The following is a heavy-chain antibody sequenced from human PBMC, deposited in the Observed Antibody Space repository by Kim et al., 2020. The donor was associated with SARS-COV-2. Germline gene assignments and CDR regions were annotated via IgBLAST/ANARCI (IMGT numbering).Heavy chain of an antibody. J-gene: IGHJ5*02. CDR1: STYA. D-gene: IGHD3-22*01. CDR3: TTSMRIIIVVPSS. V-gene: IGHV3-23*01. CDR2: ISGSGSTR. Sequence: GGSLRLSCAASSTYAMSWVRQAPGKGLEWVSGISGSGSTRYYAESVKGRFTISRDNSKNTLYLQMNSLRAEDTAVYYCTTSMRIIIVVPSSWGQGTLVTVSS.